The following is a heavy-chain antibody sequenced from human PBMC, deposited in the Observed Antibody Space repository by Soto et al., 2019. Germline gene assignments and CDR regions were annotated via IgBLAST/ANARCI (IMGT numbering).Heavy chain of an antibody. D-gene: IGHD6-13*01. CDR1: GFTFSSYA. V-gene: IGHV3-23*01. Sequence: GGSLRLSCAASGFTFSSYAMSWVRQAPGKGLEWVSAISGSGGSTYYADSVKGRFTISRDNSKNTLYLQMNSLRAEDTAVYYCAKQLVNYYYYYGMDVWGQGTTVTVSS. CDR2: ISGSGGST. CDR3: AKQLVNYYYYYGMDV. J-gene: IGHJ6*02.